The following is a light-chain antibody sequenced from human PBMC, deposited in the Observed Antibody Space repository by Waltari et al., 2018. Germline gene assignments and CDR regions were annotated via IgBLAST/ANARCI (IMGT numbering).Light chain of an antibody. Sequence: EIVLTQSPGTLSLSPGERATLSCRASQSVSRTLAWYQQKPGQAPRLLIYDASSRATGIPDRFSGSGSGTDFSLTITRLEPEDFAVYYCQHYVSLPVTFGQGTKVKSN. CDR1: QSVSRT. V-gene: IGKV3-20*01. J-gene: IGKJ1*01. CDR3: QHYVSLPVT. CDR2: DAS.